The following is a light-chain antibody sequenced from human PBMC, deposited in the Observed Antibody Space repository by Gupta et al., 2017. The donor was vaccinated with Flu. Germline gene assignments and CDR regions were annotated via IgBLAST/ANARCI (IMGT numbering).Light chain of an antibody. V-gene: IGKV1-9*01. CDR1: RGMSTY. Sequence: PSFLSASVGDRVTLTCRASRGMSTYLAWYQQKPGKAPKLLIYTASTLQSGVPSRFSGSGSGTEFTLTISSLQPEDFATYYCQHLNSLPITFGQGTQLEIK. J-gene: IGKJ5*01. CDR3: QHLNSLPIT. CDR2: TAS.